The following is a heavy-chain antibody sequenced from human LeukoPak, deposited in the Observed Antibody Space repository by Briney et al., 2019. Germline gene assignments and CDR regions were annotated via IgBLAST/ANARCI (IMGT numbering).Heavy chain of an antibody. CDR3: ARDGDY. CDR1: GFTFSSYA. Sequence: GGSLRLSCAASGFTFSSYAMHWVRQAPGKGLEWVAVISYDGSNKYYADSVKGRFTISRDNSKNTLYLQMNSLRAEDTAVYYCARDGDYWGQGTLVTVSS. V-gene: IGHV3-30*04. CDR2: ISYDGSNK. J-gene: IGHJ4*02.